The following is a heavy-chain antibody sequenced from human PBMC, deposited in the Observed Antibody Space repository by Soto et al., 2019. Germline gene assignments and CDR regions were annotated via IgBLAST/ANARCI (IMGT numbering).Heavy chain of an antibody. CDR1: GFTFSSYG. V-gene: IGHV3-33*01. CDR3: ARDSYSSSWYYDY. CDR2: IWYDGSNK. Sequence: LSCAASGFTFSSYGMHWVRQAPGKGLEWVAVIWYDGSNKYYADSVKGRFTISRDNSKNTLYLQMNSLRAEDTAVYYCARDSYSSSWYYDYWGQGTLVTVSS. J-gene: IGHJ4*02. D-gene: IGHD6-13*01.